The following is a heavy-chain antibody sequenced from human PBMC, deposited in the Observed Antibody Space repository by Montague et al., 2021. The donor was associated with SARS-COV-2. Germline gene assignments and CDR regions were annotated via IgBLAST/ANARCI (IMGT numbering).Heavy chain of an antibody. CDR3: AHRGDLWVGPYFDY. CDR1: GFSLSTSGVG. D-gene: IGHD2-21*02. V-gene: IGHV2-5*05. CDR2: IYWDDDK. Sequence: VKPTQTLPLTCTFSGFSLSTSGVGVGWIRQPPGKALEWLALIYWDDDKRYGPSLKSRLTITKDTSKNQVVLTMTNMDPVDTATYYCAHRGDLWVGPYFDYWGQGTLVTVSS. J-gene: IGHJ4*02.